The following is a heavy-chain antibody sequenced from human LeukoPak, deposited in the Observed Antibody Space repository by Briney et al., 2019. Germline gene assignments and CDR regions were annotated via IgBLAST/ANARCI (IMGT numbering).Heavy chain of an antibody. V-gene: IGHV1-46*01. J-gene: IGHJ5*02. CDR3: ARDNSMHERGWWFDP. CDR1: VYSFTSSC. D-gene: IGHD4-23*01. CDR2: VNPRGTGT. Sequence: SSVKVSFKACVYSFTSSCMPWVRHGPGQGLELVGLVNPRGTGTIYAENFQGIIIMTRDMSTTTDYMELSSLKSDDTAVYYCARDNSMHERGWWFDPWGQGTLVTVSP.